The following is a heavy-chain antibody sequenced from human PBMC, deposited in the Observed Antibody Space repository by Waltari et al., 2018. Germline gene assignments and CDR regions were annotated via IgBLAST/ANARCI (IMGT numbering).Heavy chain of an antibody. CDR3: ATDHYRQSGYDS. Sequence: QVQLVQSGAAVKKPGASVKVSCRVSGYTLTESPMHWVRQAPGKGLEWMGGYVPEDGETIYAQSFQGRVAMTEDSSTDTAYMELTSLTSEDTAVYYCATDHYRQSGYDSWGQGTLVTVSS. D-gene: IGHD5-12*01. CDR1: GYTLTESP. J-gene: IGHJ5*02. V-gene: IGHV1-24*01. CDR2: YVPEDGET.